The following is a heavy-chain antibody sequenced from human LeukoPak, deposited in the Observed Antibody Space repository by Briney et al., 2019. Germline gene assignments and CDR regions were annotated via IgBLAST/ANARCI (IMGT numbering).Heavy chain of an antibody. J-gene: IGHJ3*02. V-gene: IGHV4-34*01. CDR2: INHSGST. D-gene: IGHD2-21*01. Sequence: TSETLSLTCAVYGGSFSGYYWSWIRQPPGKGLEWIGEINHSGSTNYNPSLKSRVTISVDTSKNQFSLKLSSVTAADTAVYYCAREGGDGYNWVDAFDIWGQGTMVTVSS. CDR3: AREGGDGYNWVDAFDI. CDR1: GGSFSGYY.